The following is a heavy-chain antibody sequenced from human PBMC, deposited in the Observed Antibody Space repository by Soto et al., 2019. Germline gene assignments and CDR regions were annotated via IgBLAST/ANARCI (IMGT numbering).Heavy chain of an antibody. V-gene: IGHV4-4*02. CDR1: GGSISSSNW. CDR2: IYHSGST. Sequence: PSETLSLTCAVSGGSISSSNWWSWVRQPPGKGLEWIGEIYHSGSTNYNPSLKSRVTISVDKSKNQFSLKLSSVTAADTAVYYCAREGSQQLAHYFDYWGQGTLVTVSS. D-gene: IGHD6-13*01. CDR3: AREGSQQLAHYFDY. J-gene: IGHJ4*02.